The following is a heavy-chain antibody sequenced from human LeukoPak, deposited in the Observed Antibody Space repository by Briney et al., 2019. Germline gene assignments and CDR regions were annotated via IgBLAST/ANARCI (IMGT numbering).Heavy chain of an antibody. J-gene: IGHJ3*02. CDR3: AGQMATDDAFDI. CDR1: GYTFTSYY. V-gene: IGHV1-46*01. CDR2: INPSGGST. Sequence: ASVKVSCKASGYTFTSYYMHWVRQAPGQGLEWMGIINPSGGSTSYAQKFQGRVTMTRDTSTNTVYMELSSLRSEDTAVYYCAGQMATDDAFDIWGQGTMVTVSS. D-gene: IGHD5-24*01.